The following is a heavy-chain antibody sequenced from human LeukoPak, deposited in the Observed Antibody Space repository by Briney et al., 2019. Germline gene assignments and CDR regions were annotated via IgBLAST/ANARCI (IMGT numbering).Heavy chain of an antibody. CDR1: EFTFDDYG. Sequence: PGGSLRLSCAASEFTFDDYGMSWVRQAPGKGLEWVSGINWNGGSTGYADSVKGRFTISRDNAKNSLYLQMNSLRAEDTALYYCAKVRDMVRGVMGAFDIWGQGTMVTVSS. D-gene: IGHD3-10*01. J-gene: IGHJ3*02. V-gene: IGHV3-20*04. CDR2: INWNGGST. CDR3: AKVRDMVRGVMGAFDI.